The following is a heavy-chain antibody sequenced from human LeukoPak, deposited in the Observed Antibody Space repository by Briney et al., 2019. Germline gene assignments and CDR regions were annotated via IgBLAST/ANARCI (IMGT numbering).Heavy chain of an antibody. CDR2: IYYSGNT. CDR1: GGSISSSGYY. V-gene: IGHV4-39*01. J-gene: IGHJ4*02. D-gene: IGHD4-17*01. CDR3: ARQREDYGDHGVFDY. Sequence: LETLSLTCTVSGGSISSSGYYWGWIRQPPGKGLEWIGSIYYSGNTYYNPSLKSRVTISVDTSKNRFSLNLSSVTAADKAVYYCARQREDYGDHGVFDYWGQGTLVTVPS.